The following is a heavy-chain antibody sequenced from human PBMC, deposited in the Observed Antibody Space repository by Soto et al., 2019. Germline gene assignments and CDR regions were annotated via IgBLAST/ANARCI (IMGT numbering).Heavy chain of an antibody. CDR1: GSSISSSGYY. D-gene: IGHD3-16*01. Sequence: QVQESGPGLVKPSETLSLICTVSGSSISSSGYYWGWIRQPPGRGLEWIGSLYYNVGTYYNPSLKTRVTISADTSANQFSLMLNSVTAADTAIYYCARLPLRHWVDYWGQGTLVTVSS. CDR3: ARLPLRHWVDY. J-gene: IGHJ4*02. CDR2: LYYNVGT. V-gene: IGHV4-39*01.